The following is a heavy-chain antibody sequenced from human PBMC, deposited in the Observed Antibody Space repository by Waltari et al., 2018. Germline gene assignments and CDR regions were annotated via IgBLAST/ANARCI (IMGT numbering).Heavy chain of an antibody. D-gene: IGHD5-12*01. J-gene: IGHJ4*02. CDR3: ARRTVANDY. Sequence: EVQLVESGGGLVQPGGSLRLSCAASGFTFSSYEMNWVRQAPGKGLECVSYISRSGSTIYYADSVKGRFTISRDNAKNSLYLQMNSLRAEDTAVYYCARRTVANDYWGQGTLVTVSS. V-gene: IGHV3-48*03. CDR1: GFTFSSYE. CDR2: ISRSGSTI.